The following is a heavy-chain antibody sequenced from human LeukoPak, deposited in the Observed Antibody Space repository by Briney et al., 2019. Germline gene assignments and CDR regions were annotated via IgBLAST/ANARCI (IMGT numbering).Heavy chain of an antibody. D-gene: IGHD3-22*01. CDR1: GGSFSGDY. Sequence: SETLSLTCTVSGGSFSGDYWCWIRQHPREGLEWIGDIVSSGSSNLNPSLKSRITISTATSRNQISLRISSVTAADSSVYSCATPNNLGYYSDSWGQGILVTVSS. V-gene: IGHV4-4*08. J-gene: IGHJ5*02. CDR2: IVSSGSS. CDR3: ATPNNLGYYSDS.